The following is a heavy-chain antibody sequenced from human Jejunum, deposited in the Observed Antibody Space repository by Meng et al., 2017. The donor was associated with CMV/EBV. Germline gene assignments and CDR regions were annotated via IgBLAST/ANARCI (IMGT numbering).Heavy chain of an antibody. V-gene: IGHV1-69*10. J-gene: IGHJ4*02. CDR3: ARSPNSGNYCLLDF. Sequence: SGDTVSKYAINWGRQAPGQGLEWRGGILTLLGITNYAQVFQDRVTITADKSTGTAYMELNSLTSDDTAVYYCARSPNSGNYCLLDFWGQGTLVTVSS. CDR1: GDTVSKYA. D-gene: IGHD1-26*01. CDR2: ILTLLGIT.